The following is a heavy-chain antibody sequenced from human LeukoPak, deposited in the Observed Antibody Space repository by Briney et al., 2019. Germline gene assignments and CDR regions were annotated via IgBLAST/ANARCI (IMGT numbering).Heavy chain of an antibody. CDR2: IYYSGST. J-gene: IGHJ5*02. V-gene: IGHV4-39*01. CDR1: GGSISKSSSY. Sequence: PSETLSLTCTVSGGSISKSSSYWGWIRQPPGKGLEWIGTIYYSGSTYYNPSLKSRVTVSLATSKNQFSLKLSSVTAADTAVYFCTKVPDTWLQADPWGQGTLVTVSS. D-gene: IGHD2-2*01. CDR3: TKVPDTWLQADP.